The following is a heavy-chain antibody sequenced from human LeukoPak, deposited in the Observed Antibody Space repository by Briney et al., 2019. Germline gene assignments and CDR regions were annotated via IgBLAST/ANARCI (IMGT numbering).Heavy chain of an antibody. D-gene: IGHD3-10*01. CDR3: ARGDLWLGH. V-gene: IGHV3-7*01. Sequence: PGGSLRLSCATSGFIFGSYWMCWVRQAPGKGLEWVANIKSDGSEEYYGDSVKGRFTISRDNAKNSLYLQMNSLRVEDTAVYYCARGDLWLGHWGQGSLVTVSS. CDR1: GFIFGSYW. CDR2: IKSDGSEE. J-gene: IGHJ4*02.